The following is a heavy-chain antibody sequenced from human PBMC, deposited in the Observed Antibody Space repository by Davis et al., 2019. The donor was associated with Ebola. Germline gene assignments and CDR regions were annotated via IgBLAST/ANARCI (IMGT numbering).Heavy chain of an antibody. D-gene: IGHD2-2*01. CDR2: INPNSGGT. CDR3: ARSPHIVVVPAADPTRYYGMDV. CDR1: GYTFTGYY. Sequence: ASVKVSCKASGYTFTGYYMHWVRQAPGQGLEWMGWINPNSGGTNYAQKLQGWVTMTRDTSISTAYMELSRLRSDDTAVYYCARSPHIVVVPAADPTRYYGMDVWGQGTTVTVSS. V-gene: IGHV1-2*04. J-gene: IGHJ6*02.